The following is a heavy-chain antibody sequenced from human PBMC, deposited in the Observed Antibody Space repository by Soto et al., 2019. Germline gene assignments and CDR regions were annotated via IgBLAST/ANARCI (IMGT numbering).Heavy chain of an antibody. D-gene: IGHD6-25*01. Sequence: QVQLVQSGVEVKEPGASVKVSCKASGYTFTSFGVSWVRQAAGQGLEWMGWISTSNGNTNYAHNFQGRVSMTKDKSTSTVYMEPRSLRSDDTAVYYCARPVYDRTSKRLDHWGQRTLVTVSS. CDR2: ISTSNGNT. CDR1: GYTFTSFG. J-gene: IGHJ4*02. V-gene: IGHV1-18*01. CDR3: ARPVYDRTSKRLDH.